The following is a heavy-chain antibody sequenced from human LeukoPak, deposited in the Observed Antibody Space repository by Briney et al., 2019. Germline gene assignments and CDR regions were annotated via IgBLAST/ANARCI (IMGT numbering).Heavy chain of an antibody. Sequence: GESLKIFCKGSGYSFTSYWIGWVRQMPGKGLEWMGIIYPGDSDTRYSPSFQGQVTISADKSISTAYLQWSSLKASDTAMYYCASLYSGYGGGLGDGFDPWGQGTLVTVSS. CDR3: ASLYSGYGGGLGDGFDP. CDR2: IYPGDSDT. J-gene: IGHJ5*02. CDR1: GYSFTSYW. V-gene: IGHV5-51*01. D-gene: IGHD5-12*01.